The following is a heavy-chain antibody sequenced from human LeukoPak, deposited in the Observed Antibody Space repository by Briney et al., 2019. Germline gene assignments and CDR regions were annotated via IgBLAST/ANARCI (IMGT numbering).Heavy chain of an antibody. CDR2: IRCSSIYI. CDR3: AGEAQGIVVVPAAPSAMDV. Sequence: PGGSLTLSCAASGPTLSSYSANWARHARGGGLECLSSIRCSSIYIYYADSVKGRFTMARDNAKNSLYLQMNCLRAEDTAVYYCAGEAQGIVVVPAAPSAMDVWGKGTTVTVSS. CDR1: GPTLSSYS. D-gene: IGHD2-2*01. V-gene: IGHV3-21*01. J-gene: IGHJ6*03.